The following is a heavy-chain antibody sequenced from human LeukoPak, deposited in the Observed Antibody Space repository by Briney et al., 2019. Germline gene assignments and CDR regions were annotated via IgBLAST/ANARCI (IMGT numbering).Heavy chain of an antibody. J-gene: IGHJ3*02. CDR2: INHSGST. D-gene: IGHD6-13*01. V-gene: IGHV4-34*01. CDR1: GGSFSGYY. CDR3: ARRRGQQLVRDAFDI. Sequence: RTSETLSLTCAVYGGSFSGYYWSWIRQPPGKGLEWIGEINHSGSTNYNPSLKSRVTISVDTSKNQFSLKLSSVTAADTAVYYCARRRGQQLVRDAFDIWGQGTMVTVSS.